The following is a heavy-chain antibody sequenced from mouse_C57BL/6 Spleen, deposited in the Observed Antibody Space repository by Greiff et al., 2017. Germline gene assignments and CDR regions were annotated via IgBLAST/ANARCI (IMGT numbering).Heavy chain of an antibody. CDR2: INPNNGGT. CDR3: ARSYYNYAMDY. Sequence: EVQLHQSGPELVKPGASVKISCKASGYTFTDYYMNWVKQSHGKSLEWIGDINPNNGGTSYNQKFKGKATLTVDKSSSTAYMELRSLTSEDAAVYYCARSYYNYAMDYWGQGTSVTVSS. D-gene: IGHD2-12*01. CDR1: GYTFTDYY. J-gene: IGHJ4*01. V-gene: IGHV1-26*01.